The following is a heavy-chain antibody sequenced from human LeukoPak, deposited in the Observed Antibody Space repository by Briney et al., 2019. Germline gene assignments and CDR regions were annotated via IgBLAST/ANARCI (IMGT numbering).Heavy chain of an antibody. CDR3: ARDYDILTGYFRGGFDY. CDR2: ITSSSSDT. J-gene: IGHJ4*02. D-gene: IGHD3-9*01. CDR1: GFTFSDYY. V-gene: IGHV3-11*05. Sequence: GGSLRLSCAASGFTFSDYYMSWIRQAPGKGLEWISYITSSSSDTNYADSVKGRFTISRDNAKKSLYLQMNSLRAEDTAVYYCARDYDILTGYFRGGFDYWGQGTLVTVSS.